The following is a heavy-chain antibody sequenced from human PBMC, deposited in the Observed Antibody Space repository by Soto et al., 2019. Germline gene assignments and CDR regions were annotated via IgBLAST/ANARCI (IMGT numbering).Heavy chain of an antibody. Sequence: PSETLSLTCAVYGGSFSGYYWSWIRQPPGKGLEWIGEINHSGSTNYNPSLKSRVTISVDTSKNQFSLKLSSVTAADTAVYYCAREHYYGSGSHEQPPYYYYYYMDVWGKGTTVTVSS. J-gene: IGHJ6*03. CDR1: GGSFSGYY. V-gene: IGHV4-34*01. CDR2: INHSGST. CDR3: AREHYYGSGSHEQPPYYYYYYMDV. D-gene: IGHD3-10*01.